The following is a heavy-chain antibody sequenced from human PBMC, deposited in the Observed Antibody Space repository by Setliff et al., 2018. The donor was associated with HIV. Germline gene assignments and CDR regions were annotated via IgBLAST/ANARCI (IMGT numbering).Heavy chain of an antibody. V-gene: IGHV1-69*05. D-gene: IGHD5-12*01. Sequence: GASVNVSCKVSGYTFNNYGLNWVRQAPGQGLEWMGGIIPIFKSADYAQKFQGRVTITTDESTSTAYMDLSSRKSEDTAIYYCARTSGDAYNYEGAFDVWGKGTLVTVSS. J-gene: IGHJ3*01. CDR3: ARTSGDAYNYEGAFDV. CDR2: IIPIFKSA. CDR1: GYTFNNYG.